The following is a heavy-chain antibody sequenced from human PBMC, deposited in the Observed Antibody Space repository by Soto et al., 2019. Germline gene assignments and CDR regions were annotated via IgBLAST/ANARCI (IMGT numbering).Heavy chain of an antibody. Sequence: GESLKISCKGSGYSFAGYWITWVRQKPGKGLEWMGRIDPSDSYTNYSPSFQGHVTISADKSISTAYLQWSSLKASDTAMYYCARVLKIGYYGSGSYYKYSPFDYWGQGTLVTVSS. CDR2: IDPSDSYT. CDR1: GYSFAGYW. D-gene: IGHD3-10*01. CDR3: ARVLKIGYYGSGSYYKYSPFDY. V-gene: IGHV5-10-1*01. J-gene: IGHJ4*02.